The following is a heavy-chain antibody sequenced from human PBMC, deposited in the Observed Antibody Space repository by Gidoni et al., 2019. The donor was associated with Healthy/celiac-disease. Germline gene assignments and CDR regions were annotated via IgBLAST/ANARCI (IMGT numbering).Heavy chain of an antibody. CDR1: GFTFSRYS. D-gene: IGHD6-19*01. CDR2: ISSSSSYI. CDR3: AGGSGWVDY. V-gene: IGHV3-21*01. Sequence: EVQLVESGGGLVKPGGSLRLSCADSGFTFSRYSMNWFRQAPGKGLEWCSSISSSSSYIYYADSVKGRFTISRDNAKNSLYLQMNSLRAEDTAVYYCAGGSGWVDYWGQGTLVTVSS. J-gene: IGHJ4*02.